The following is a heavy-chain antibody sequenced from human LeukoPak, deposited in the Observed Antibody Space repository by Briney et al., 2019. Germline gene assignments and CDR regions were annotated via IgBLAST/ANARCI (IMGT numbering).Heavy chain of an antibody. Sequence: SETLSLTCAVYGGSFSGYYWSWIRQPPGKGLEWIGEINHSGSTNYNPSLKSRVTISVDTSKNQFSLKLSSVTAADTAVYYCARQRWGRWFDPWGQGTLVTVSS. J-gene: IGHJ5*02. CDR3: ARQRWGRWFDP. V-gene: IGHV4-34*01. D-gene: IGHD3-16*01. CDR1: GGSFSGYY. CDR2: INHSGST.